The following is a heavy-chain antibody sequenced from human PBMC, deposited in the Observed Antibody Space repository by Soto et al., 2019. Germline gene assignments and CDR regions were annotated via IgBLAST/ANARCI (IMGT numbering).Heavy chain of an antibody. CDR2: INHSGST. CDR3: ARSQTTVTSYDY. D-gene: IGHD4-17*01. J-gene: IGHJ4*02. V-gene: IGHV4-34*01. CDR1: GGSFSGYY. Sequence: SETLSLTCAVYGGSFSGYYWTWIRQPPGTGLEWIGEINHSGSTNYNPSLKGRVTISVDRSKNQFSLKLSSVTAADTAVYYCARSQTTVTSYDYWGQGTLVTVSS.